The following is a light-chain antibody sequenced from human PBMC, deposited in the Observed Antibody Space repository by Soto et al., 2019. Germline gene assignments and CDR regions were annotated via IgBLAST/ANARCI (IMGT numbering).Light chain of an antibody. Sequence: EIVLTQSPGTLSLSPGDRATLSCSATQSVGSNYLAWYQQKPGQAPRLLIYGASSRATGLPYRFSGSGSGTDVTLTITGLEPEDFAVYYCHQYGSLPYNFGQGTKLEI. CDR3: HQYGSLPYN. CDR1: QSVGSNY. J-gene: IGKJ2*01. V-gene: IGKV3-20*01. CDR2: GAS.